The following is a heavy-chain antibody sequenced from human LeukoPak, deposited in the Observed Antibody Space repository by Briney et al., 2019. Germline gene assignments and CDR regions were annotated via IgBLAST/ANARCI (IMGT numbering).Heavy chain of an antibody. CDR3: ARLAGYYDSSGYFGY. V-gene: IGHV1-69*06. D-gene: IGHD3-22*01. CDR2: IIPIFGTA. Sequence: ASVKVSCKASGGTFNSYAISWVRQAPGQGLEWMGGIIPIFGTANYAQKFQGRVTITADKSTSTAYMELSSLRSEDTAVYYCARLAGYYDSSGYFGYWGQGTLVTVSS. CDR1: GGTFNSYA. J-gene: IGHJ4*02.